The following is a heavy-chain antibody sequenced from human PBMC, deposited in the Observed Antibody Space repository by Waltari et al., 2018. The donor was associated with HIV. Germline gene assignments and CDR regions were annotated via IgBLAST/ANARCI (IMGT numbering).Heavy chain of an antibody. V-gene: IGHV4-39*01. D-gene: IGHD3-22*01. CDR1: GGSISSRSSY. CDR3: ASRITMNPFDY. CDR2: IYYSGST. J-gene: IGHJ4*02. Sequence: QLQLQESGPGLVKPSETLSLTCTVSGGSISSRSSYWGWIRQPPGKGLEWIGSIYYSGSTYYNPSLKSRVTISVDTSKNQFSLKLSSVTAADTAVYYCASRITMNPFDYWGQGTLVTVSS.